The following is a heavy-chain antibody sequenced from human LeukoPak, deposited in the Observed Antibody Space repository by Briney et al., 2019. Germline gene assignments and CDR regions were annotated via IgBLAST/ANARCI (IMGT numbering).Heavy chain of an antibody. CDR3: ATAPYDYVWGSYLPFDY. CDR1: GGTFSSYA. Sequence: ASVKVSCKASGGTFSSYAISWVRQAPGQGLEWMGGIIPIFGTANYAQKFQGRVTMTEDTSTDTAYMELSSLRSEDTAVYYCATAPYDYVWGSYLPFDYWGQGTLVTVSS. V-gene: IGHV1-69*06. J-gene: IGHJ4*02. CDR2: IIPIFGTA. D-gene: IGHD3-16*02.